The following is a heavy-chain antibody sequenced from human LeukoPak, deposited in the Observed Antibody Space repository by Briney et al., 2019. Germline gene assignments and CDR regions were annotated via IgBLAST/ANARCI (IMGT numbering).Heavy chain of an antibody. D-gene: IGHD2-2*01. J-gene: IGHJ4*02. CDR2: INWNGGST. V-gene: IGHV3-20*04. CDR1: GFTFSNYW. CDR3: ARRGSTHTNDY. Sequence: PGGSLRLSCAASGFTFSNYWMTWVRQAPGKGLEWVSGINWNGGSTGYADSVKGRFTISRDNAKNSLYLQMNSLRAEDTALYYCARRGSTHTNDYWGQGTLVTVSS.